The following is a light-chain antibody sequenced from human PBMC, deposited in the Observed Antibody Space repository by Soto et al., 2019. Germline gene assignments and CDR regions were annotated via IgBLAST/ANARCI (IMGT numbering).Light chain of an antibody. CDR1: QGISSY. CDR2: ASS. CDR3: KQYYSXHLT. Sequence: IRMTQSPSSLSASTGDRVTITCRASQGISSYLAWYQKKPGKAPKLLIYASSTLQSGVPSRFSGSGSGTDFTLTISCLQSEDFATYYSKQYYSXHLTCGGGT. V-gene: IGKV1-8*01. J-gene: IGKJ4*02.